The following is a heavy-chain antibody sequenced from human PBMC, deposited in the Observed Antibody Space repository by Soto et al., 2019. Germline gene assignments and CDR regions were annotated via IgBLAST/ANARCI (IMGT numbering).Heavy chain of an antibody. V-gene: IGHV3-30-3*01. J-gene: IGHJ4*02. CDR1: GFIFSGYA. CDR2: ISYDGNTK. D-gene: IGHD5-12*01. CDR3: AKETSAYEIDY. Sequence: QVQLVESGGGVVQPGRSLRLSCAASGFIFSGYAMHWVRQAPGKGLEWVAVISYDGNTKYYADSVKGRCTVSRDNSKNTLYVQMNKLSAEDTAMYYCAKETSAYEIDYWGQGTLVTVSS.